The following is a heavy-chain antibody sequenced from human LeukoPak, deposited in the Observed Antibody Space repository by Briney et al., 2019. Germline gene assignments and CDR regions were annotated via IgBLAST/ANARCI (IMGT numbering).Heavy chain of an antibody. CDR3: ARQRDGYNRFDP. V-gene: IGHV3-11*01. Sequence: GGSLRLSCAASGFTFSDYNMRWIRQAPGKGLEWVSSISRSGSTKYYADSVKGRFTISRDNSKNTLYLQMNSLRAEDTAVYYCARQRDGYNRFDPWGQGTLVTVSS. CDR2: ISRSGSTK. CDR1: GFTFSDYN. D-gene: IGHD5-24*01. J-gene: IGHJ5*02.